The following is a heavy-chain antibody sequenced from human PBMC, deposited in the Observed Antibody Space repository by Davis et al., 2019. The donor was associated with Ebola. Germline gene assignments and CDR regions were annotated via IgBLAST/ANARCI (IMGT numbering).Heavy chain of an antibody. CDR2: INAGNGNT. D-gene: IGHD3-3*01. J-gene: IGHJ6*02. CDR3: AGHVRGYSLSYYGMDV. Sequence: ASVKVSCKASGYTFTSYAMHWVRQAPGQRLEWMGWINAGNGNTKYSQKFQGRVTITRDTSASTAYMELSSLRSEDTAVYYCAGHVRGYSLSYYGMDVWGQGTTVTVSS. CDR1: GYTFTSYA. V-gene: IGHV1-3*01.